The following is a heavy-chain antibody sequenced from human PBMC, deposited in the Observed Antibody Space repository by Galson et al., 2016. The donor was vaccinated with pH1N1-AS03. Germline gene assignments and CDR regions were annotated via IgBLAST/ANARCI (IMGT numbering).Heavy chain of an antibody. J-gene: IGHJ3*02. CDR1: GLTFSTYA. CDR2: IVSDGSNK. CDR3: AREGGRLRGYSYDT. D-gene: IGHD5-18*01. V-gene: IGHV3-30*04. Sequence: SLRLSCAASGLTFSTYAMHWVRQAPGKGLEWVAIIVSDGSNKNYGDSVKGRFTISRDNSKNTLYLQMNSLRVEDTAVYYCAREGGRLRGYSYDTWGQGTLVTVSS.